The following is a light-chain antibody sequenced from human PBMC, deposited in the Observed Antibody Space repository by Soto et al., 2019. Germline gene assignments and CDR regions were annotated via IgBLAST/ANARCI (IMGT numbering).Light chain of an antibody. CDR3: CSYAGSPTYV. CDR2: EVT. CDR1: SGDVGSYNH. V-gene: IGLV2-11*01. J-gene: IGLJ1*01. Sequence: QSALTQPGSVSGSPGQSVTISCTGTSGDVGSYNHVSWYQQHPGKAPKVMIYEVTERPSGVPDRFSGSKSGNTASLTISGLQAEDEADYYCCSYAGSPTYVLGTGTKVTVL.